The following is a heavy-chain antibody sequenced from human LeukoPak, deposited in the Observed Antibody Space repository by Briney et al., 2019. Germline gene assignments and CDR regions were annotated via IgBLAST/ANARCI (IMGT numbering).Heavy chain of an antibody. J-gene: IGHJ4*02. Sequence: GGSLRLSCAASGFTVSSNYMSWVRQAPGKGLEWVSIVYRVGTTYYADSVKGRFTISRDNSRNTLYLQMNSLRAEDTAVYYCARQMASFFDYWGQGTLVTVSS. V-gene: IGHV3-66*04. CDR3: ARQMASFFDY. D-gene: IGHD5-24*01. CDR2: VYRVGTT. CDR1: GFTVSSNY.